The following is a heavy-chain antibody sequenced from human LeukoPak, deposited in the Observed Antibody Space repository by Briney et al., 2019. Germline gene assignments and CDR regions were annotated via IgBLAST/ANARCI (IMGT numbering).Heavy chain of an antibody. D-gene: IGHD3-22*01. Sequence: GGSLRLSCAASGFTFSSYSMNWVRQAPGKGLEWVSSISSSSSYIYYADSVKGRFTISRDNAKNSLYLQMNSLRAEDTAVYYCAREKASDDSSGYYYVNYYGMDVWGQGTTVTVSS. CDR2: ISSSSSYI. CDR3: AREKASDDSSGYYYVNYYGMDV. CDR1: GFTFSSYS. J-gene: IGHJ6*02. V-gene: IGHV3-21*01.